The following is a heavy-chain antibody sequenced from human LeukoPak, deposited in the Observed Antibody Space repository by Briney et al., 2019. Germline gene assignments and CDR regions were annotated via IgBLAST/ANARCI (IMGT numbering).Heavy chain of an antibody. CDR2: INHSGST. V-gene: IGHV4-34*01. D-gene: IGHD3-10*01. CDR1: GGSFSGYY. J-gene: IGHJ4*02. Sequence: SETLSLTCAVYGGSFSGYYWSWIRQPPGKGLEWIGEINHSGSTNYNPSLKSRVTISVDTSKNQFSLKLSSVTAADTAVYYCARGPYGSGSYYPFWSFGYFDYWGQGTLVTVSS. CDR3: ARGPYGSGSYYPFWSFGYFDY.